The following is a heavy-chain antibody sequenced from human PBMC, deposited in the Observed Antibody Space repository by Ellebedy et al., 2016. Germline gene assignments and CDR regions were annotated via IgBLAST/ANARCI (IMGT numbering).Heavy chain of an antibody. D-gene: IGHD6-19*01. CDR3: VRGWYSSGHCDVFAM. CDR1: GFTFSDSV. J-gene: IGHJ3*02. CDR2: ISVDGRAV. Sequence: GESLKISXVGFGFTFSDSVMHWARQDPGKGLDWVAGISVDGRAVHYPDSVKGRFTISRDNAQNTVYLQMNSLRLEDTAVYYCVRGWYSSGHCDVFAMWGQGTIVTVSS. V-gene: IGHV3-30*03.